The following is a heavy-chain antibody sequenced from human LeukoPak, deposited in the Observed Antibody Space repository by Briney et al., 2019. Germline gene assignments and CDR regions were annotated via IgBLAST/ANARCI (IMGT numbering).Heavy chain of an antibody. V-gene: IGHV3-7*03. D-gene: IGHD3-10*01. J-gene: IGHJ4*02. CDR3: AKALRITMVRGWGWGGIDY. CDR1: GFTFSSYW. CDR2: IKQDGSEK. Sequence: PGGSLRLSCAASGFTFSSYWMSWVRQAPGKGLEWVANIKQDGSEKYYVDSVKGRFTISRDNSKNSLYLQMNSLRAEDTALYYCAKALRITMVRGWGWGGIDYWGQGTLVTVSS.